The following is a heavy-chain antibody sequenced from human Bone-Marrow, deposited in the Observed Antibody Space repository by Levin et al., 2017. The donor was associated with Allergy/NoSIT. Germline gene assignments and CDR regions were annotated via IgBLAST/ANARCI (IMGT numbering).Heavy chain of an antibody. D-gene: IGHD3-10*01. CDR3: ARGRGVSHYYMDV. V-gene: IGHV4-34*01. CDR1: GGSFSGYY. Sequence: SETLSLTCAVYGGSFSGYYWSWIRQPPGKGLEWIGEINHSGSTNYNPSLKSRVTISVDTSKNQFSLKLSSVTAADTAVYYCARGRGVSHYYMDVWGKGTTVTVSS. J-gene: IGHJ6*03. CDR2: INHSGST.